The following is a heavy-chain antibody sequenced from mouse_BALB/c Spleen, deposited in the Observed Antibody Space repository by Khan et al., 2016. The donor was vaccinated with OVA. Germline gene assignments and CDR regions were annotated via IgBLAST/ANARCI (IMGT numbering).Heavy chain of an antibody. J-gene: IGHJ2*01. Sequence: EVELVESGGGLVQPGGSRKLSCAASGFTFSSYGMHWVRQAPEKGLEWFAYISGDSSTIYYTDTVKGRFTISRDNPKNTLSLQMTSLMSEDTAMYYCATSYYYGYYFDYWGPGTTLTVSS. CDR2: ISGDSSTI. D-gene: IGHD1-1*01. CDR3: ATSYYYGYYFDY. CDR1: GFTFSSYG. V-gene: IGHV5-17*02.